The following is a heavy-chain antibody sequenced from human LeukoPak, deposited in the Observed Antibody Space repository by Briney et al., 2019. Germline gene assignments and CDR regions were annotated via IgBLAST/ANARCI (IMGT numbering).Heavy chain of an antibody. V-gene: IGHV3-7*01. CDR1: GFTFSTKW. J-gene: IGHJ5*02. CDR3: ARGSLFSRAARSFFS. CDR2: IQPDGSEQ. D-gene: IGHD6-6*01. Sequence: GGSLRLSCAASGFTFSTKWMSWVRQTPGKGLEWVGNIQPDGSEQYPVDSVKGQFTISRDNAKNSLYLQMNSLRAEDTAVYYCARGSLFSRAARSFFSWGQGTLVTVSS.